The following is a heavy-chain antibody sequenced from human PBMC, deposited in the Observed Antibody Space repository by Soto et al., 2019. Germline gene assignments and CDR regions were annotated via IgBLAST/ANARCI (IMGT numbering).Heavy chain of an antibody. CDR1: GFTFSNYG. V-gene: IGHV3-23*01. J-gene: IGHJ4*02. Sequence: PGGSLRLSCADSGFTFSNYGMRWVRQAPGKGLEWVSAISGSGGTTYYGDSVKGRFTISRDNSKNTVYLQMNSLRVEDTAVYYCARVASGTYFDYWGQGTLVTVSS. D-gene: IGHD5-12*01. CDR3: ARVASGTYFDY. CDR2: ISGSGGTT.